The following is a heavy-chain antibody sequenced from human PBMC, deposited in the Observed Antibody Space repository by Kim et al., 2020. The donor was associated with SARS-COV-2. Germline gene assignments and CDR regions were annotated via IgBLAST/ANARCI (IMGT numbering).Heavy chain of an antibody. CDR3: ARGSRKPLINNEL. D-gene: IGHD3-10*01. J-gene: IGHJ4*02. CDR1: GGSMRTTTYY. CDR2: VSYSGGT. Sequence: SETLSLTCTVSGGSMRTTTYYWGWIRQPPGMGLEWIGSVSYSGGTYSNPSLQSRVTMSADMSTNQFALNLTSVTAADTAVYYCARGSRKPLINNELWGQGTLVTVSS. V-gene: IGHV4-39*06.